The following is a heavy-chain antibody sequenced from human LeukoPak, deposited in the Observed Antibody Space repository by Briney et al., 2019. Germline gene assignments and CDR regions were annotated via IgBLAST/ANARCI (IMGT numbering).Heavy chain of an antibody. D-gene: IGHD3-22*01. J-gene: IGHJ4*02. CDR1: GGSISSYY. V-gene: IGHV4-59*01. Sequence: SETLSLTCTVSGGSISSYYWSWIRQPPGKGLEWVGYIYYSGSTNYNPSLKSRVTISVDTSKNQFSLKLSSVTAADTAMYYCARANYYGSSGYYAPFDYWGQGTLVTVSS. CDR3: ARANYYGSSGYYAPFDY. CDR2: IYYSGST.